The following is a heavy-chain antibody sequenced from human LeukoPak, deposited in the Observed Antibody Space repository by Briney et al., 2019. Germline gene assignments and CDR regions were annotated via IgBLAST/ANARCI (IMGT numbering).Heavy chain of an antibody. Sequence: GGSLRLSCAASGFTFSSYSMNWVRQALGKGLEWVSSISSSSSYIYYADSVKGRFTISKDNAKNSLYLQMNSLRAEDTAVYYCARVGDSSGYYYSLDYWGQGTLVTVSS. J-gene: IGHJ4*01. CDR1: GFTFSSYS. D-gene: IGHD3-22*01. CDR3: ARVGDSSGYYYSLDY. CDR2: ISSSSSYI. V-gene: IGHV3-21*01.